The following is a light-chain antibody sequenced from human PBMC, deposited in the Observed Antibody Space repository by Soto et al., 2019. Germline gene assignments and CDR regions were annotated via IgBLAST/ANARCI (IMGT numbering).Light chain of an antibody. CDR3: SSYTGGNPSYV. CDR1: SSDVGGYDY. J-gene: IGLJ1*01. CDR2: EVT. Sequence: QSVLTQPPSASGSPGQSVTISCTGISSDVGGYDYVSWYQQHPGKAPKLMIYEVTIRPSGVSDRFSGSKSGNTASLTVSGPQAEDEADYYCSSYTGGNPSYVFGTGTKSPS. V-gene: IGLV2-8*01.